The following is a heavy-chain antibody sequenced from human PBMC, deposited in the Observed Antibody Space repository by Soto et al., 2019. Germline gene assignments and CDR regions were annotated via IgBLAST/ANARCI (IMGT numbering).Heavy chain of an antibody. CDR3: ARESWVATTGFDY. V-gene: IGHV3-33*01. J-gene: IGHJ4*02. Sequence: GGSLRLSCAASGFTFSSYGMHWVRQAPGKGLEWVAVIWYDGSNKYYADSVKGRFTISRDNSKNTLYLQMNSLRAEDTAVYYCARESWVATTGFDYWGQGTLVTVSS. D-gene: IGHD5-12*01. CDR2: IWYDGSNK. CDR1: GFTFSSYG.